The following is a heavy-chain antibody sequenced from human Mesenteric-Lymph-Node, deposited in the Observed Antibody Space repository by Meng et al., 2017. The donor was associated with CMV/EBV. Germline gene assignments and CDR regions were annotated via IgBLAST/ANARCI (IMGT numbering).Heavy chain of an antibody. J-gene: IGHJ4*02. D-gene: IGHD4-11*01. CDR3: VRDNDFSNYY. CDR2: INPDGSST. V-gene: IGHV3-74*01. CDR1: GFTFSTHW. Sequence: GESLKISCAASGFTFSTHWMHWVRQAPGKGLVWVSRINPDGSSTSYADSVKGRFTISRDNAKNTLYLQMNSLRVEDTAMYYCVRDNDFSNYYWGLGTLVTVSS.